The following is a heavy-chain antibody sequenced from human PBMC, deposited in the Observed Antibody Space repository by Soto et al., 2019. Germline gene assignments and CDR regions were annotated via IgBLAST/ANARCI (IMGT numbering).Heavy chain of an antibody. D-gene: IGHD5-12*01. Sequence: GGSLRLSCAASGFTFSSYGMHWVRQAPGKGLEWVAVIWYDGSNKYYADSVKGRFTISRDNSKNTLYLQMNSLRAEDTAVYYCARERGYVGYYMDVWGKGTTVTVSS. CDR3: ARERGYVGYYMDV. CDR2: IWYDGSNK. J-gene: IGHJ6*03. V-gene: IGHV3-33*01. CDR1: GFTFSSYG.